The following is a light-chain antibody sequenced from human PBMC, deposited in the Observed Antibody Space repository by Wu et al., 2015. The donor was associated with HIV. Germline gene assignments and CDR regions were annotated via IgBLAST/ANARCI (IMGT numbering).Light chain of an antibody. CDR1: QGISST. CDR2: DAS. CDR3: QQFNSFLST. V-gene: IGKV1-13*02. J-gene: IGKJ2*01. Sequence: AIQLTQSPSSLSASVGDRVTISCRASQGISSTLAWYQQKPGKAPRLLIYDASILKSGVPSRFSGSGSGTDFTLTISSLQPEDFGTFYCQQFNSFLSTFGQGTKLEI.